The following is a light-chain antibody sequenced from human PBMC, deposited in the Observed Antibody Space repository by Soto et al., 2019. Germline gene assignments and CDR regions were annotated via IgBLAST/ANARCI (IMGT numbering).Light chain of an antibody. Sequence: QSALTQPASVSGSPGQSITIYCTGTSSDVGVSNSVSWYQQHPGKAPKLMIYEVSNRPSGVSIRFSGSKSGNTASLTISGLQPEDEADYYCSSYTSNSRVIFGGGTKLTVL. V-gene: IGLV2-14*01. J-gene: IGLJ2*01. CDR2: EVS. CDR1: SSDVGVSNS. CDR3: SSYTSNSRVI.